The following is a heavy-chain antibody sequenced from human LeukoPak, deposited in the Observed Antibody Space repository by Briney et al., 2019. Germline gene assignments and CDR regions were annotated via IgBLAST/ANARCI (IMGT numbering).Heavy chain of an antibody. J-gene: IGHJ4*02. Sequence: GGSLRLSCVASGFTFSDYYMTWFRQAPGKALEWSSYISGSGSDMTYADSVNGRFTISRDNAKTSLYLQMNSLRAEDTAVYYCAMPTREPQYWGPGTLVTVSS. CDR1: GFTFSDYY. V-gene: IGHV3-11*01. D-gene: IGHD1-26*01. CDR2: ISGSGSDM. CDR3: AMPTREPQY.